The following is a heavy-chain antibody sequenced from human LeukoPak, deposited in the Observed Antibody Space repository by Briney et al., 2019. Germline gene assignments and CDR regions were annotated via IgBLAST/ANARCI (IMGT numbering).Heavy chain of an antibody. D-gene: IGHD3-10*01. CDR1: GYTFTSYG. V-gene: IGHV1-18*01. Sequence: ASVKVSCKASGYTFTSYGISWVRQAPGQGLEWMGWISAYNGNTNYAQKLQGRVTMTTDTSTCTAYMELRSLRSDDTAVYYCASSSRFGELTDPWGQGTLVTVSS. CDR2: ISAYNGNT. CDR3: ASSSRFGELTDP. J-gene: IGHJ5*02.